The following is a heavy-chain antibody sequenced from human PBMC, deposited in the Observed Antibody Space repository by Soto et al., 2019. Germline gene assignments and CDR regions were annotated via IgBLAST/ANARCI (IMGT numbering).Heavy chain of an antibody. CDR3: ARGRPSWSGCSCVVGYFDY. V-gene: IGHV4-34*01. CDR1: VGSFSGYY. Sequence: QVQLQQWGAGLLKPSETLSLTCAVYVGSFSGYYWSWIRQPPGKGLECIGEINHSGSTNYNPSLKSRVTISVDTSKNPFGVTRSSVAAADTGVYYCARGRPSWSGCSCVVGYFDYWCQGTLVTVSS. J-gene: IGHJ4*02. CDR2: INHSGST. D-gene: IGHD2-15*01.